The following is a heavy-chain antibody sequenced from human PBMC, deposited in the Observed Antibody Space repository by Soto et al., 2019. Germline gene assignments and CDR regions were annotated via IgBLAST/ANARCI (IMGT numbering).Heavy chain of an antibody. CDR1: GGTFSSYT. CDR3: ARGDCSGGSCYGGHYYYYYYMDV. D-gene: IGHD2-15*01. Sequence: SVKVSCKASGGTFSSYTISWVRQAPGQGLEWMGRIIPILGIANYAQKFQGRVTITADKSTSTAYMELSSLRSEDTAAYYCARGDCSGGSCYGGHYYYYYYMDVWGKGTTVTVSS. J-gene: IGHJ6*03. CDR2: IIPILGIA. V-gene: IGHV1-69*02.